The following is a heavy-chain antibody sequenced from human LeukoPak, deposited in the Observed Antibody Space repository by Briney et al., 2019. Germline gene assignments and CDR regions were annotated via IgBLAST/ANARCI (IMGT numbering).Heavy chain of an antibody. CDR2: ISGSGGST. CDR1: GFAFSSYG. CDR3: ATSTLILRLILDY. D-gene: IGHD4-17*01. J-gene: IGHJ4*02. V-gene: IGHV3-23*01. Sequence: GGSLRLSCAASGFAFSSYGMSWVRQAPGKGLEWVSAISGSGGSTYYADSVKGRFTISRDNSKNTLYLQMNSLRAEDTAVYYCATSTLILRLILDYWGQGTLVTVSS.